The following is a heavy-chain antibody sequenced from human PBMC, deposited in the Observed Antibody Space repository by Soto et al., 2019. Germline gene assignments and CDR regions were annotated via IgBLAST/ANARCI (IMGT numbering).Heavy chain of an antibody. D-gene: IGHD2-8*01. CDR2: IYYSGST. CDR1: GGSISSYY. CDR3: ARVRRRDCTNGVCYPLDC. J-gene: IGHJ4*02. V-gene: IGHV4-59*01. Sequence: SETLSLTCTVSGGSISSYYWSWIRQPPGKVLEWIGYIYYSGSTNYNPSLKSRVTMSVDTSKNQFSLKLSSVTAADTAVYYCARVRRRDCTNGVCYPLDCWGQGTLVTVSS.